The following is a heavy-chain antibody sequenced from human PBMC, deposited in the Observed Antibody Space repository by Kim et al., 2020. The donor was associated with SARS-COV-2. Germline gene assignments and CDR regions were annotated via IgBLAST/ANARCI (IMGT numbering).Heavy chain of an antibody. J-gene: IGHJ4*02. D-gene: IGHD3-3*01. CDR1: GFTFSSYG. V-gene: IGHV3-30*18. Sequence: GGSLRLSCAASGFTFSSYGMHWVRQAPGKGLEWVAVISYDGSNKYYADSVKGRFTISRDNSKNTLYLQMNSLRAEDTAVYYCAKDDDFWSGYYGAYYSDYWGARALVSVSS. CDR2: ISYDGSNK. CDR3: AKDDDFWSGYYGAYYSDY.